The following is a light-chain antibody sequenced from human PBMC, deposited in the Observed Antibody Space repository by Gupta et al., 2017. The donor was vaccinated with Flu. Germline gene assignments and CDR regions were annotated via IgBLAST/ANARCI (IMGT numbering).Light chain of an antibody. CDR2: DAS. J-gene: IGKJ4*01. Sequence: ELVLLQSPATLPLSSGETATLSCRASQNVGRQIAWYQQKPGRAPRLIMFDASNRATGIPARFSGSGSGTDFTLTISNLETEDFAVYFCQQRSIWPLTFGSGTKVE. V-gene: IGKV3-11*01. CDR1: QNVGRQ. CDR3: QQRSIWPLT.